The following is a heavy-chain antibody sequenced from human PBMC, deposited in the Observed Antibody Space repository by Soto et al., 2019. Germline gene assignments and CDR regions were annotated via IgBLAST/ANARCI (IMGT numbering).Heavy chain of an antibody. V-gene: IGHV3-30-3*01. D-gene: IGHD3-9*01. J-gene: IGHJ6*02. CDR3: ASPSGGYFDWLPHYYYYYGMDV. CDR1: GFTFSSYA. Sequence: PGGSLRLSCAASGFTFSSYAMHWVRQAPGKGLEWVAVISYDGSNRYYADSVKGRFTISRDNSKNTLYLQMNSLRAEDTAVYYCASPSGGYFDWLPHYYYYYGMDVWGQGTTVTV. CDR2: ISYDGSNR.